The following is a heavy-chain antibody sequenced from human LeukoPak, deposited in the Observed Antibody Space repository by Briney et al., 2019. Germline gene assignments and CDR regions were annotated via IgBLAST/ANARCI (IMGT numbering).Heavy chain of an antibody. CDR3: ARVRAVSFDY. V-gene: IGHV3-48*03. J-gene: IGHJ4*02. CDR2: ISSSGSTI. CDR1: GFTFSSYE. D-gene: IGHD4-11*01. Sequence: GGSLRLSCVASGFTFSSYEVNWVRQAPGKGLEWVSYISSSGSTIYYADSVRGRFTISRDNAKNSLYLQMNSLRAEDTAVYYCARVRAVSFDYWGKGTLVTVSS.